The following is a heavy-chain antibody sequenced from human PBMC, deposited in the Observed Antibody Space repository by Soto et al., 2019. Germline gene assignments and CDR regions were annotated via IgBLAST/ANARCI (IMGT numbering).Heavy chain of an antibody. CDR2: ISYDGSNK. J-gene: IGHJ4*02. Sequence: GGSLRLSCAASGFTFSSYAMHWVRQAPGKGLEWVAVISYDGSNKYYADSVKGRFTISRDNSKNTLYLQMNSLRAEDTAVYYCARPVDTAMVTGLDYWGQGTLVTVSS. CDR1: GFTFSSYA. V-gene: IGHV3-30-3*01. CDR3: ARPVDTAMVTGLDY. D-gene: IGHD5-18*01.